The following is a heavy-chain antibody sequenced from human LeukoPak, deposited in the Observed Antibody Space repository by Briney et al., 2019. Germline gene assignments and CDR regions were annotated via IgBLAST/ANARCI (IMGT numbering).Heavy chain of an antibody. V-gene: IGHV3-48*01. CDR1: GFPFITYN. Sequence: GGSLRLSCAVSGFPFITYNMNWVRQAPGKGLEWVSYIDSSSSTIYYADSVKGRFTVSRDNAKNSLDLQMNSLRADDTAVYYCVRDRGVSFYFDYWGQGTLVTVSS. D-gene: IGHD3-16*02. CDR2: IDSSSSTI. J-gene: IGHJ4*02. CDR3: VRDRGVSFYFDY.